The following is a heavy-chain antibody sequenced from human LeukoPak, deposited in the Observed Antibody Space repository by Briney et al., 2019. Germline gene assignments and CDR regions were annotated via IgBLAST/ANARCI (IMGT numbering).Heavy chain of an antibody. D-gene: IGHD3-10*01. Sequence: PGRSLRLSCAASGFTFDDYGMSWVRQAPGKGLEWVSGINWNGGSTGYADSVKGRFTISRDNAKNSLHLQMNSLRAEDTALYYCARGRYYGSGSYPSYFDYWGQGTLVTASS. V-gene: IGHV3-20*04. CDR2: INWNGGST. CDR3: ARGRYYGSGSYPSYFDY. J-gene: IGHJ4*02. CDR1: GFTFDDYG.